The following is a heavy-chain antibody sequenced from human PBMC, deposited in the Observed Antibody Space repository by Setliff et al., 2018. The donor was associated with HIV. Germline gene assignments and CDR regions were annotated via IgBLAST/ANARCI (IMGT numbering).Heavy chain of an antibody. D-gene: IGHD2-2*01. V-gene: IGHV1-3*04. CDR1: GYTFSHYP. CDR3: ARDRCNSVACYLYNWFDP. CDR2: INTGNGNT. Sequence: VASVKVSCKASGYTFSHYPMHWVRRAPGQRPEWMGWINTGNGNTKYSQKFQDRVTITRDTSADTVYMELSSLRSEDTAVYYCARDRCNSVACYLYNWFDPWGQGTLVTVSS. J-gene: IGHJ5*02.